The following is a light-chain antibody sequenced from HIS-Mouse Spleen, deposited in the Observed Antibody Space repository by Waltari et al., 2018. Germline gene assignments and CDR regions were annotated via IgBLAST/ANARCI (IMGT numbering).Light chain of an antibody. J-gene: IGLJ2*01. Sequence: QSALTQPDSVSGSPGQSITLSCTGTSSDVGGYNYVSWYQQHPGKAPKLMIYEVSNRPSGVSNRFSGSKSGNTASLTISGLQAEDEADYYCSSYTSSSTPVVFGGGTKLTVL. CDR3: SSYTSSSTPVV. CDR2: EVS. V-gene: IGLV2-14*01. CDR1: SSDVGGYNY.